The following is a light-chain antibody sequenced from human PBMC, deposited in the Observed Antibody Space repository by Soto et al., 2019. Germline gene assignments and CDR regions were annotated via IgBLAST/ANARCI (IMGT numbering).Light chain of an antibody. V-gene: IGLV2-14*02. J-gene: IGLJ3*02. CDR3: SSLTTSETWV. Sequence: QSALTQPASVSGSPGQSITISCTGGISDVGSYNRVSWYRQYPGKAPQLMIYEVSYRPSGVSNRFSGSNSGNTASLTISVLQAEDEADYFCSSLTTSETWVIGGGTKLTVL. CDR2: EVS. CDR1: ISDVGSYNR.